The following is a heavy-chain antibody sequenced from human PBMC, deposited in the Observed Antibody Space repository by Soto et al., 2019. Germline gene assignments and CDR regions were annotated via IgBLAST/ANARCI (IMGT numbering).Heavy chain of an antibody. CDR3: AREGRHGMDV. V-gene: IGHV4-59*01. Sequence: TSETLSLTCTVSGGSISSYYWSWIRQPPGKGLEWIGYIYYSGSTNYNPSLKSRVTISVDTSKNQFSLKLSSVTAADTAVYYCAREGRHGMDVWGQGTTVTVSS. CDR2: IYYSGST. CDR1: GGSISSYY. J-gene: IGHJ6*02.